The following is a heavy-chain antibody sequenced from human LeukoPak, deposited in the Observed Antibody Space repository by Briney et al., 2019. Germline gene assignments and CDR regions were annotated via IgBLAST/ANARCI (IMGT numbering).Heavy chain of an antibody. CDR2: IYYSGST. Sequence: SETLSLTCTVSGGSISSYYWSWIRQPPGKGLEWIGYIYYSGSTNYNPSLKSRVTISVDTSKNQFSLKLSSVTAADTAVYYCARLSSSFGSDFDYWGQGTLVTVSP. V-gene: IGHV4-59*01. D-gene: IGHD6-6*01. J-gene: IGHJ4*02. CDR1: GGSISSYY. CDR3: ARLSSSFGSDFDY.